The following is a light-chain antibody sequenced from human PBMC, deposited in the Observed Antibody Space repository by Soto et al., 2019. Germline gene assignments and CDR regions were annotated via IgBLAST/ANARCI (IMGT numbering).Light chain of an antibody. CDR2: AAS. Sequence: APSPSSLSASVGEKIIITCRASRDVGSDVSWYQQKPRQAPKLLIYAASNLYTGVPSRFSGSGSGTEFSLTSRGLQPDDFATYYCQQYDYSRTFGQGTKVDI. V-gene: IGKV1-6*01. CDR1: RDVGSD. J-gene: IGKJ1*01. CDR3: QQYDYSRT.